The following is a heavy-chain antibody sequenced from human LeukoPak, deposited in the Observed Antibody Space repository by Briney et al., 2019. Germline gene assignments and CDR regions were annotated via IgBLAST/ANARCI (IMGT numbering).Heavy chain of an antibody. D-gene: IGHD2-15*01. V-gene: IGHV4-59*12. CDR2: IYYSGST. J-gene: IGHJ5*02. CDR3: ARSHGEDCSGGSCYSGNWFDP. CDR1: GGSISSYY. Sequence: PSETLSLTCTVSGGSISSYYWSWIRQPPGKGLEWIGYIYYSGSTYYNPSLKSRVTISVDTSKNQFSLKLSSVTAADTAVYYCARSHGEDCSGGSCYSGNWFDPWGQGTLVTVSS.